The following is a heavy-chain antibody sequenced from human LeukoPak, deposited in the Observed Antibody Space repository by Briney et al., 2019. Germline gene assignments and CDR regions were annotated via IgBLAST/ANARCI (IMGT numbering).Heavy chain of an antibody. J-gene: IGHJ6*03. CDR3: ARSGRMKLRYYYYYMDV. Sequence: ASVKVSCKASGYTFTAYYMHWVRQAPGQGLEWMGWINPNSGGTNYAQKFQGRVTMTRDTSISTAYMELSRLRSDDTAVYYCARSGRMKLRYYYYYMDVWGKGTTVTVSS. CDR2: INPNSGGT. CDR1: GYTFTAYY. V-gene: IGHV1-2*02.